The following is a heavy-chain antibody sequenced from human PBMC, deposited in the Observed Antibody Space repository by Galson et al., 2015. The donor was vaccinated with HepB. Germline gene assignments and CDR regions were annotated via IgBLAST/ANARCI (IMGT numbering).Heavy chain of an antibody. J-gene: IGHJ6*02. Sequence: SLRLSCAASGFTFSSYAMHWVRQAPGKGLEWVAVISYDGSNKYYADSVKGRFTISRDNSKNMLYLQMNSLRAEDTAVYYCARDLTGIYGMDVWGQGTTVTVSS. D-gene: IGHD1-20*01. CDR3: ARDLTGIYGMDV. CDR2: ISYDGSNK. CDR1: GFTFSSYA. V-gene: IGHV3-30-3*01.